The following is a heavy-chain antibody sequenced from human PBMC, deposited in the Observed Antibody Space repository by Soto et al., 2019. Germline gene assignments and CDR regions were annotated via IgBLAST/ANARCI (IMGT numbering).Heavy chain of an antibody. J-gene: IGHJ1*01. V-gene: IGHV3-9*01. CDR3: VKDESINWYSGHFRH. D-gene: IGHD6-13*01. CDR1: GFTFVDYA. CDR2: INWNSGSI. Sequence: EVQLVESGGGLVQPGRSLRLSCAASGFTFVDYAMHWVRQVPGKGLEWVSGINWNSGSIGYGDSVKGRFAISRDNAKNSLHLQMTSLSAEDTAFYYCVKDESINWYSGHFRHWGQGTLVTVSS.